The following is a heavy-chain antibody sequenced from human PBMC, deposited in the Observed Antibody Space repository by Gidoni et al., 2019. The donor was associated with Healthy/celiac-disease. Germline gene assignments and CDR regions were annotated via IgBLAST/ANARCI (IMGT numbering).Heavy chain of an antibody. Sequence: QVQLVESGGGVVQPGRSLRLYCAASGFTFSSYAMHWVRQAPGKGLEWVAVISYDGSNKYYADSVKGRFTISRDNSKNTLYLQMNSLRAEDTAVYYCAREYYDILTGPLPRVYYYGMDVWGQGTTVTVSS. CDR1: GFTFSSYA. J-gene: IGHJ6*02. CDR3: AREYYDILTGPLPRVYYYGMDV. D-gene: IGHD3-9*01. CDR2: ISYDGSNK. V-gene: IGHV3-30-3*01.